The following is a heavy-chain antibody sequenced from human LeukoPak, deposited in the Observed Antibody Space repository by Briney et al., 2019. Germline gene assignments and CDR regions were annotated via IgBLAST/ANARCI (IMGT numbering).Heavy chain of an antibody. Sequence: SETLSLTCTVSGGSISSYCWSWIRQPPGKGLEWIGCIYYSGYTNYKSSLKSRVTISVDTSKNQFSLKLSSVTAADTAVYYCARTTMVRGTYYMDVWGKGTTVTVSS. V-gene: IGHV4-59*01. J-gene: IGHJ6*03. D-gene: IGHD3-10*01. CDR1: GGSISSYC. CDR2: IYYSGYT. CDR3: ARTTMVRGTYYMDV.